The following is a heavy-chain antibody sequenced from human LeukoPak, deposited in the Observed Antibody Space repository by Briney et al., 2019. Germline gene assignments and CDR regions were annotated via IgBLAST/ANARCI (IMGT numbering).Heavy chain of an antibody. CDR1: GGTFSSYA. CDR3: ARDRTGITGTAHYYYYGMDV. Sequence: SVKVSCKASGGTFSSYAISWVRQAPGQGLEWMGGIIPIFGTANYAQKFQGRVTITADESTSTAYMELSSLRSEDTAVYYCARDRTGITGTAHYYYYGMDVWGQGTTVTVSS. D-gene: IGHD1-20*01. CDR2: IIPIFGTA. J-gene: IGHJ6*02. V-gene: IGHV1-69*13.